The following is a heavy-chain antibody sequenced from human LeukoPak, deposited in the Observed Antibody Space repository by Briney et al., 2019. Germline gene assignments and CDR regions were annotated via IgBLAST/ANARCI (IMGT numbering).Heavy chain of an antibody. CDR1: AFTFSSYS. CDR3: ARERYRGDASYDY. CDR2: ISSSSSYI. D-gene: IGHD3-10*01. Sequence: GGSLRLSCAASAFTFSSYSMNWVRQAPGKGLEWVSSISSSSSYIYYADSVKGRFTISRDNAKNSLYLQMNSLRAEDTAVYYCARERYRGDASYDYWGQGTLVTVSS. J-gene: IGHJ4*02. V-gene: IGHV3-21*01.